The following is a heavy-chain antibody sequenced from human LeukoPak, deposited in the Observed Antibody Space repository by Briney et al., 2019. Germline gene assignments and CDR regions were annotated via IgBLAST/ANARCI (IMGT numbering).Heavy chain of an antibody. Sequence: SETLSLTCTVSGGSISSYYWSWVRQPPGKGLEWIGYIYISGSTKYNPSLKSRVTISVDASKNQFSLKLSSVTAGDTAVYYCARRLFSGSYGYFDYWGQGTLVTVSS. D-gene: IGHD1-26*01. V-gene: IGHV4-4*09. CDR2: IYISGST. J-gene: IGHJ4*02. CDR3: ARRLFSGSYGYFDY. CDR1: GGSISSYY.